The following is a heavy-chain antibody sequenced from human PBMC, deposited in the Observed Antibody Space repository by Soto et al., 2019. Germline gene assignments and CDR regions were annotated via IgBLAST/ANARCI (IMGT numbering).Heavy chain of an antibody. CDR3: ASGVAASLFYYYYMDV. CDR2: ISGSGSTI. J-gene: IGHJ6*03. V-gene: IGHV3-11*01. Sequence: QVQLVESGGGLVKPGGSLRLSCAASGFTFSDYYMSWIRQAPGKGLEWVSYISGSGSTIYYADSVKGRCTISRDNAKNSMHLQMNSLSAENTAVYYCASGVAASLFYYYYMDVWGKGTTVTVSS. D-gene: IGHD2-15*01. CDR1: GFTFSDYY.